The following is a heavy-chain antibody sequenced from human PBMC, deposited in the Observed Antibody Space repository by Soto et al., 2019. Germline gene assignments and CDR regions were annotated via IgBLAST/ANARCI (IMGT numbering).Heavy chain of an antibody. CDR3: ARARSGYDLDY. D-gene: IGHD5-12*01. J-gene: IGHJ4*02. CDR2: IYYSGST. V-gene: IGHV4-39*07. Sequence: PSETLSLTCTVSGGSISSSSYYWGWIRQPPGKGLEWIGSIYYSGSTYYNPSLKSRVTISVDTSKNQFSLKLSSVTAADTAVYYCARARSGYDLDYWGQGTLVTVSS. CDR1: GGSISSSSYY.